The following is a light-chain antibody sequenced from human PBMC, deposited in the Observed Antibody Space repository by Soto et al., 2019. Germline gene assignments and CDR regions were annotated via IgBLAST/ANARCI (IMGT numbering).Light chain of an antibody. CDR1: QGISNY. Sequence: DIQMTQSPSSLSASVGDRVTITCRASQGISNYLAWNQQKPGKVPKLLIYAASTLQSGVPSRFSGSGSETDFILTISSLQPEDVANYYCQKYNSAPYTFGQGIKLEIK. V-gene: IGKV1-27*01. CDR2: AAS. CDR3: QKYNSAPYT. J-gene: IGKJ2*01.